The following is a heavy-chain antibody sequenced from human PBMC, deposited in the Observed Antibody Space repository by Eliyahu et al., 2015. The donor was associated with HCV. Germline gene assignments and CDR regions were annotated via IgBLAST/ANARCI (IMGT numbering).Heavy chain of an antibody. V-gene: IGHV1-69*01. CDR1: GXTFRSYA. J-gene: IGHJ6*02. CDR3: ARDVGLVNYGMDV. Sequence: QVQLVQSGAEVKKPGSSVKXSCKAXGXTFRSYAISWXRQAPGQGLEWMGGIIPIFGTANYAQKFQGRVTITADESTSTAYMELSSLRSEDTAVYYCARDVGLVNYGMDVWGQGTTVTVSS. CDR2: IIPIFGTA. D-gene: IGHD2-2*01.